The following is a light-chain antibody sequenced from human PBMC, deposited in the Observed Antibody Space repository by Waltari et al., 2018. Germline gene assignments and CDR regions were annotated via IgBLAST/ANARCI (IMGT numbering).Light chain of an antibody. Sequence: EIVLTQSPGTLSLSPGERATLSCRTSQSFSSNYLAWYQQKPGQAPRLLIYGASSRATGIPDRVSSSGSGTDFTLTISRLEPEDFAVYYCQQFASSPLTFGGGTSVEIK. J-gene: IGKJ4*01. V-gene: IGKV3-20*01. CDR2: GAS. CDR1: QSFSSNY. CDR3: QQFASSPLT.